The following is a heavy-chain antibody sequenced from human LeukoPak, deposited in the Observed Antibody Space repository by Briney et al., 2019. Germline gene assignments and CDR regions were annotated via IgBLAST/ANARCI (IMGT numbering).Heavy chain of an antibody. J-gene: IGHJ3*02. V-gene: IGHV3-23*01. CDR1: GLTFSSYA. D-gene: IGHD4-17*01. Sequence: GGSLRLSCAASGLTFSSYAMTWVRQAPGKGLEWVSTISGSGGSTYYADSVKGRFTISRDNSKNTLYLQMNSLRAEDTALYYCAKPAYGDYDYRYAFDIWGQGTMVTISS. CDR2: ISGSGGST. CDR3: AKPAYGDYDYRYAFDI.